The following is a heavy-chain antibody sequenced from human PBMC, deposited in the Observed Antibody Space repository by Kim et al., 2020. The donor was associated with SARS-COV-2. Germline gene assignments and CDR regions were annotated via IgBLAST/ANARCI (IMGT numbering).Heavy chain of an antibody. J-gene: IGHJ6*02. Sequence: GGSLRLSCAASGFTFSSYGMHWVRQAPGKGLEWVAVIWYDGSNKYYADSVKGRFTISRDNSKNTLYLQMNSLRAEDTAVYYCAKGHLDIAAADHYYYYGMDVWGQGTTVTVSS. V-gene: IGHV3-33*06. CDR3: AKGHLDIAAADHYYYYGMDV. CDR1: GFTFSSYG. CDR2: IWYDGSNK. D-gene: IGHD6-13*01.